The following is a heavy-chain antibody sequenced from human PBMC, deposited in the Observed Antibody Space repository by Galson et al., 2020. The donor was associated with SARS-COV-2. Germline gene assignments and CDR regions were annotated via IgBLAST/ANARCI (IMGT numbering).Heavy chain of an antibody. CDR2: IRSKAYGGTT. CDR3: VLDSGWYGQDAFGI. CDR1: GFTFGDYA. V-gene: IGHV3-49*03. Sequence: GGSLRLTCTASGFTFGDYAMSCFRQAPAKGLEWVGFIRSKAYGGTTEYAASVKGRFTILRDDSKSIPYLHMNSLKTEDTAVYYCVLDSGWYGQDAFGIWGQGTMVTVSS. J-gene: IGHJ3*02. D-gene: IGHD6-19*01.